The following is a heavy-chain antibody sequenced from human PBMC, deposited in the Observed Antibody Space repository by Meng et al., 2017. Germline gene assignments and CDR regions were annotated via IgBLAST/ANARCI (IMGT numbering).Heavy chain of an antibody. Sequence: EGRLVGAGGGLVLPGGSLRLSCAASGFTFSSYAMHWVRQAPGKGLEYVSAISSNGGSTYYANSVKGRFTISRDNSKNTLYLQMGSLRAEDMAVYYCARIAAAGGDYWGQGTLVTVSS. D-gene: IGHD6-13*01. V-gene: IGHV3-64*01. CDR1: GFTFSSYA. J-gene: IGHJ4*02. CDR2: ISSNGGST. CDR3: ARIAAAGGDY.